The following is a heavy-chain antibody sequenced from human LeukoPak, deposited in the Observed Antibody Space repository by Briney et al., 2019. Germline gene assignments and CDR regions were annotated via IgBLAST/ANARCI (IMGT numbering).Heavy chain of an antibody. J-gene: IGHJ4*02. D-gene: IGHD2-15*01. CDR2: INHSGST. CDR1: GGSFSGYY. Sequence: SETLSLTCAVYGGSFSGYYWSWIRQPPGKGLEWIGEINHSGSTNYNPSLKSRVTISVDTSKNQFSLKLSSVTAADTAVYYCARAYCSGGSCSLFDYWGQGTLVTVSS. V-gene: IGHV4-34*01. CDR3: ARAYCSGGSCSLFDY.